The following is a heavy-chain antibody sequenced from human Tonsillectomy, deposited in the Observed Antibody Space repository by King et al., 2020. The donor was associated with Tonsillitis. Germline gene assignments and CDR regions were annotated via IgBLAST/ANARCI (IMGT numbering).Heavy chain of an antibody. CDR3: ARDLGKFDSSCYSYNWWFDP. CDR2: IIPIFGTA. Sequence: VQLVESGAEVKKPGSSVKVSCKASGGTFSSYAISWVRQAPGQGLEWMGGIIPIFGTANYAQKFQGRVTITANESTSTAYMELSSLRSEDTAVYYCARDLGKFDSSCYSYNWWFDPWGQGTLVTVSS. J-gene: IGHJ5*02. CDR1: GGTFSSYA. V-gene: IGHV1-69*01. D-gene: IGHD3-22*01.